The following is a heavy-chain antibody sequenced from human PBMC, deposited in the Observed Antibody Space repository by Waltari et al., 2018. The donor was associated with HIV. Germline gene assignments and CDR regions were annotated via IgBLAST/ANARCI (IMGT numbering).Heavy chain of an antibody. D-gene: IGHD6-19*01. CDR3: ATARQWLVDSGMDV. CDR2: FDPADGKT. Sequence: QVQLVQSGPEVKRPGASVKVSCKVSGYILTDLSIHWVRQAPGKGLEWVGSFDPADGKTTYAKKFQGRVTMTEDTSTDTASMEVSSLRSEDTAVYYCATARQWLVDSGMDVWGQGTTVTVSS. J-gene: IGHJ6*02. CDR1: GYILTDLS. V-gene: IGHV1-24*01.